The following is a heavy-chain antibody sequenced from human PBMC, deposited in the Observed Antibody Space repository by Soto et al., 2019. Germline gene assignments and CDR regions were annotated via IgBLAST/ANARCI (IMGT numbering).Heavy chain of an antibody. CDR2: IATNTGNP. Sequence: QVQLVQSGSELKEPGASVKVSCKASGYTFTGYSINWVRQAPGQGLEWMGWIATNTGNPTYAQGFTGRFVFSLDTSVTTAYLQIYSLKAEDPAVYYCARDSSTALFDYWGQGTLVTASS. J-gene: IGHJ4*02. D-gene: IGHD2-2*01. V-gene: IGHV7-4-1*01. CDR1: GYTFTGYS. CDR3: ARDSSTALFDY.